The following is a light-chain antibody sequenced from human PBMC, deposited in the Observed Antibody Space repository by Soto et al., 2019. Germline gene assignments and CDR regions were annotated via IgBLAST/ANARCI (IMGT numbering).Light chain of an antibody. CDR3: QQYGRSST. CDR2: GAS. CDR1: QSVSSTY. V-gene: IGKV3-20*01. Sequence: EIVLTQSPGTLSLSPGERATLSCRASQSVSSTYLAWYQQKPGQAPRLLISGASSRATGIPDRFSGSGSGTDFTLIISRLEPADFAVYYCQQYGRSSTFGQGTKVEIK. J-gene: IGKJ1*01.